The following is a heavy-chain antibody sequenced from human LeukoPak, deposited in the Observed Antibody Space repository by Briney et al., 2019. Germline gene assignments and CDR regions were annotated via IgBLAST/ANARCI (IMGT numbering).Heavy chain of an antibody. Sequence: PSETLSLTCTVSGGSISSSSYYWGWIRQPPGKGLEWIGSIHYSGSTNYNPSLKSRVTISVDTSKNQFSLKLSSVTAADTAVYYCAEASYYDFWSGYYPAGWFDPWGQGTLVTVSS. D-gene: IGHD3-3*01. CDR2: IHYSGST. CDR3: AEASYYDFWSGYYPAGWFDP. CDR1: GGSISSSSYY. V-gene: IGHV4-39*07. J-gene: IGHJ5*02.